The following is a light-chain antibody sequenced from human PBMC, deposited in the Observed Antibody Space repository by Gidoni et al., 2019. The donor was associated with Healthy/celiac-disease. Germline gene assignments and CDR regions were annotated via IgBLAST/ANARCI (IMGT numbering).Light chain of an antibody. CDR1: QSVLDNSNNKNY. CDR3: QQYYSTPWT. J-gene: IGKJ1*01. Sequence: DLVMTQSPDSLAVSLGERTTINCRSSQSVLDNSNNKNYLAWYQQKPGQPPELLIYWASTRESGVPDRFSGSGSGTDFTLTISSLQAEDVAVYYCQQYYSTPWTFXQXTKVEIK. CDR2: WAS. V-gene: IGKV4-1*01.